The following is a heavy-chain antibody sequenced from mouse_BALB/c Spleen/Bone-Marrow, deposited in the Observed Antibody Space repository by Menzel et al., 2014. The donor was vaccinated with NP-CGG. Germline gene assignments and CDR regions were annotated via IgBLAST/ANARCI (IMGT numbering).Heavy chain of an antibody. CDR1: GFTFSSYA. J-gene: IGHJ2*01. CDR3: ARHGITRLLDY. Sequence: EVQRVESGGGLVKPGGSLKLSCAASGFTFSSYAMSWVRQTPEKRLEWVATISSSGSYTYYPDSVKGRFTISRDNAKNTLYLQMSSLRSEDTAMYYCARHGITRLLDYWGQGTTLTVSS. CDR2: ISSSGSYT. V-gene: IGHV5-9-3*01. D-gene: IGHD2-4*01.